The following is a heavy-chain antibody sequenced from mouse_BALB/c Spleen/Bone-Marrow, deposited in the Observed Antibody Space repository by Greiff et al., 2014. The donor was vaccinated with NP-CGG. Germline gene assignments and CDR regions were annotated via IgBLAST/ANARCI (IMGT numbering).Heavy chain of an antibody. V-gene: IGHV5-9-2*01. CDR1: GFSFSNYG. CDR2: ISCYGRYT. D-gene: IGHD2-4*01. Sequence: DVNLMESGGGLVKSGGSLKLSCAASGFSFSNYGMSWVRQTPEKRLEWVATISCYGRYTFYSDSVKGRFTFSRDNAKNNLYLQLSSLRSEDMDLYYCSRQAYYDQTEVSFVYWGQGTLATVSA. J-gene: IGHJ3*01. CDR3: SRQAYYDQTEVSFVY.